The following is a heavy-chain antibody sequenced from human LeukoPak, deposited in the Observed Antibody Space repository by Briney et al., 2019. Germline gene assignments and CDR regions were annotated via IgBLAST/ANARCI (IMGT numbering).Heavy chain of an antibody. V-gene: IGHV4-59*01. D-gene: IGHD3-10*01. Sequence: PSKTLSLTCSVSGGSISSSYWTWVRQPPGKGLEWIGYIYYSGSTNYNPSLKSRVTISVDTSKNQLSLNLSSVTAADTAVYYCARVLKGSGYIDYWGQGILVTVSS. CDR1: GGSISSSY. J-gene: IGHJ4*02. CDR2: IYYSGST. CDR3: ARVLKGSGYIDY.